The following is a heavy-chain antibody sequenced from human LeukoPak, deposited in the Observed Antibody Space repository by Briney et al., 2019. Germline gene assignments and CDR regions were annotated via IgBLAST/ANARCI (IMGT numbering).Heavy chain of an antibody. Sequence: GGSLRLSCAASGFTFRSYWMHWVRQAPGKGLVWVSRINNDGRSASYGDSVTGRFTMSRDNAKNTVYLQVNSLTAEDTAVYYCVRDVWGDRDGFFECWGQGTLATVSS. CDR1: GFTFRSYW. V-gene: IGHV3-74*01. CDR2: INNDGRSA. D-gene: IGHD2-21*01. CDR3: VRDVWGDRDGFFEC. J-gene: IGHJ4*02.